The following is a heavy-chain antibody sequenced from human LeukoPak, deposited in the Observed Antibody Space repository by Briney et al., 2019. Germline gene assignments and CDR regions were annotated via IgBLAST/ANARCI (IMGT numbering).Heavy chain of an antibody. J-gene: IGHJ4*02. D-gene: IGHD2-2*01. Sequence: GGSLRLSCAASGFTFSSYAMSWVRQAPGKGLEWVSGISGSGYSTYYADSVKGRFTISRDNSKNTLYLQMHSLRAEDTAVYYCAKAVVVVPAELDYWGQGTLVTVSS. CDR1: GFTFSSYA. CDR2: ISGSGYST. CDR3: AKAVVVVPAELDY. V-gene: IGHV3-23*01.